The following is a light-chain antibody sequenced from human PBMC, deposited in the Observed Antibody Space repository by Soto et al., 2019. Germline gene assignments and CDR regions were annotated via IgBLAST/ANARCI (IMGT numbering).Light chain of an antibody. CDR3: QQYGRSSIT. CDR2: GAS. CDR1: QSVSSNY. J-gene: IGKJ5*01. V-gene: IGKV3-20*01. Sequence: EIVLTQSPGTLSLSPGERATLFCRASQSVSSNYLAWYQQKPGQAPRLLIYGASSRATGVPDRFSGSGSGTDFTLTISRLEPEDFAVYYCQQYGRSSITFGQGTRLEIK.